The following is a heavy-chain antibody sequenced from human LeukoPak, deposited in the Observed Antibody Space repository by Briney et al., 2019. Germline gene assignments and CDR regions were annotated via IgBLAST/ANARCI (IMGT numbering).Heavy chain of an antibody. V-gene: IGHV4-59*01. J-gene: IGHJ5*02. CDR3: PRGRSSSWPGELARGYSYGSPSFDP. CDR1: GRSISSYY. CDR2: IYYSGST. Sequence: SETLSLTCTVAGRSISSYYWSWIRQPPGKGLEWIGYIYYSGSTNYNPSLKSRVTISVDTSKNQFSLKLRSVTAADTAVYYCPRGRSSSWPGELARGYSYGSPSFDPWGQGTLVTVSS. D-gene: IGHD5-18*01.